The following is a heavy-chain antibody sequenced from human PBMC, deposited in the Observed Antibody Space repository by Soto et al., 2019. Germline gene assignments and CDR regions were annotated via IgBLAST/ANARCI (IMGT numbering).Heavy chain of an antibody. D-gene: IGHD6-19*01. CDR1: GFSLSNARMG. CDR3: AHRPSGWYLFDY. J-gene: IGHJ4*02. Sequence: SGPTLVNPPETLTLTCTVSGFSLSNARMGVSWIRQPPGKALEWLAHIFSNDEKSYSTSLKSRLTISKDTSKSQVVLTMTNMDPVDTATYYCAHRPSGWYLFDYWGQGTLVTVSS. V-gene: IGHV2-26*01. CDR2: IFSNDEK.